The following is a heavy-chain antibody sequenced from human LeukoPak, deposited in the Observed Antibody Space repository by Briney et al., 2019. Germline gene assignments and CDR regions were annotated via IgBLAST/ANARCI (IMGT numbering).Heavy chain of an antibody. CDR2: IYHSGST. D-gene: IGHD5-12*01. Sequence: PSETLSLTCTVSGGSISSSSYYWGWLRQPPGTGLEWLGSIYHSGSTYYNPSLKSRVTISVNTSKNQFSLKLSSVTAADTAVYYCARADSGQGFFYYYYYMDVWGKGTTVTVSS. V-gene: IGHV4-39*07. CDR1: GGSISSSSYY. J-gene: IGHJ6*03. CDR3: ARADSGQGFFYYYYYMDV.